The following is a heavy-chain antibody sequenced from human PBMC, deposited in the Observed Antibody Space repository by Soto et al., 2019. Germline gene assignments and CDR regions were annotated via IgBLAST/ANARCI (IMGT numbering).Heavy chain of an antibody. V-gene: IGHV3-23*01. CDR1: GFTFSSYA. Sequence: GGSLRLSCAASGFTFSSYAMSWVRQAPGKGLEWVSAISGSGGSTYYADSVKGRFTISRDNSKNTLYLQMNSLRAEDTAVYYCAKDKMRTWGSEVGAFDIWGQGTMVTVSS. CDR2: ISGSGGST. D-gene: IGHD7-27*01. J-gene: IGHJ3*02. CDR3: AKDKMRTWGSEVGAFDI.